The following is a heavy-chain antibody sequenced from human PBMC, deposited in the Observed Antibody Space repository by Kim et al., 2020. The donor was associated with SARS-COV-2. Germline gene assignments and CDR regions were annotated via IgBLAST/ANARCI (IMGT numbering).Heavy chain of an antibody. CDR2: ISSSSSYI. CDR3: ARDLSLFPVAGAKESY. J-gene: IGHJ4*02. CDR1: GFTFSSYS. Sequence: GGSLRLSCAASGFTFSSYSMNWVRQAPGKGLEWVSSISSSSSYIYYADSVKGRFTISRDNAKNSLYLQMNSLRAEDTAVYYCARDLSLFPVAGAKESYWGQGTLVTVSS. V-gene: IGHV3-21*01. D-gene: IGHD6-19*01.